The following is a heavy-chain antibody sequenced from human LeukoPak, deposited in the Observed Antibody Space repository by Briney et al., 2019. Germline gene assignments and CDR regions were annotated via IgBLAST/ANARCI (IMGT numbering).Heavy chain of an antibody. CDR2: ISSSSSYI. Sequence: GGSLRLSCAASGFTFSSYSMNWVRQAPGKGLEWVSSISSSSSYIYYADSVKGRFTISRDNAKNSLYPQMNSLRAEDTAVYYCARGILWFGELLSYYFDYWGQGTLVTVSS. CDR3: ARGILWFGELLSYYFDY. V-gene: IGHV3-21*01. J-gene: IGHJ4*02. CDR1: GFTFSSYS. D-gene: IGHD3-10*01.